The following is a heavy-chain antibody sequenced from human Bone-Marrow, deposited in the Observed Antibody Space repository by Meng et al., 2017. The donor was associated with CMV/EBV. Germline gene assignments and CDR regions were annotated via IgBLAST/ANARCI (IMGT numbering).Heavy chain of an antibody. CDR1: GYTFTGYY. CDR2: IHPNSGGT. CDR3: TRERGGDIVVVPAAMTYYYYGMDV. Sequence: ASVKVSCKASGYTFTGYYMHWVRQAPGQGLEWMGWIHPNSGGTNYAQKFQGRVTMTRDTSISTAYMELSRLRPADTAVYYCTRERGGDIVVVPAAMTYYYYGMDVWGQGTTVTVSS. V-gene: IGHV1-2*02. D-gene: IGHD2-2*01. J-gene: IGHJ6*02.